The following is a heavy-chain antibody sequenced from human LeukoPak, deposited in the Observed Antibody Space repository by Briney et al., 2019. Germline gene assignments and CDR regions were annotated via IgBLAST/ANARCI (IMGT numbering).Heavy chain of an antibody. CDR2: ISAYNGNT. V-gene: IGHV1-18*01. CDR3: ARGASYVILTGYSYFDY. CDR1: GYTFTSYG. Sequence: ASVKVSCKASGYTFTSYGISWVRQAPGQGLEWMGWISAYNGNTNYAQELQGRVTMTTDTSTSTAYMELRSLRSDDTAVYYCARGASYVILTGYSYFDYWGQGTLVTVSS. J-gene: IGHJ4*02. D-gene: IGHD3-9*01.